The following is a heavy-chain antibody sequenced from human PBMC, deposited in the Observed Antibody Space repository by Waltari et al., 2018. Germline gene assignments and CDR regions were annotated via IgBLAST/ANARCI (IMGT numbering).Heavy chain of an antibody. CDR3: AREFRGTAAAGYFDY. J-gene: IGHJ4*02. CDR2: IYSGGST. CDR1: GFTVSRDY. Sequence: EVLLVESGGGLIQPGGSLRLSCAASGFTVSRDYVSWVRQARGEGLECVSVIYSGGSTYYADSVKGRFTISRDNSKNTLYLQMNSLRAEDTAVYYCAREFRGTAAAGYFDYWGQGTLVTVSS. D-gene: IGHD6-13*01. V-gene: IGHV3-53*01.